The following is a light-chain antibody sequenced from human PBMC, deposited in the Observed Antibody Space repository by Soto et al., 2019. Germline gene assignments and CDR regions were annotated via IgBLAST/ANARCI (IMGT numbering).Light chain of an antibody. CDR2: DAS. CDR1: QSVSSY. J-gene: IGKJ1*01. CDR3: QQRSNWPWT. V-gene: IGKV3-11*01. Sequence: EIVLTQSPATLSLSPGERATLSCRASQSVSSYLAWYQQKPGQAPRILIYDASNRATGIPARFSGSGSGTDFTLIISSLEPEDYAVDYCQQRSNWPWTFGQGTKVEIK.